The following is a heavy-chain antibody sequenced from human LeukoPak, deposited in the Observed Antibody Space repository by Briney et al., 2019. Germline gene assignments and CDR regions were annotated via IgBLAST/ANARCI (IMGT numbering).Heavy chain of an antibody. CDR1: GFTFSSYA. Sequence: PGGSLRLSCAASGFTFSSYAMHWVRQAPGKGLEWVAVISYDGSNKYYADSVKSRFTISRDNSKNTLYLQMNSLRAEDTAVYYCAREGDYVWGSYRPFDYWGQGTLVTVSS. CDR2: ISYDGSNK. V-gene: IGHV3-30-3*01. J-gene: IGHJ4*02. D-gene: IGHD3-16*02. CDR3: AREGDYVWGSYRPFDY.